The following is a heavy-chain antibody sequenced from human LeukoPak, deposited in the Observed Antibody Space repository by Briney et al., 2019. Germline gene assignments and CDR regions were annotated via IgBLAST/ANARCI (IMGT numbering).Heavy chain of an antibody. CDR1: RYTFTSYY. V-gene: IGHV1-46*03. J-gene: IGHJ5*02. CDR3: ARDVLLWFGEEDWFDP. CDR2: INPSGGST. Sequence: ASVKVSCKASRYTFTSYYMHWVRQAPGQGLEWMGIINPSGGSTSYAQKFQGRVTMTRDTSTSTVYMELSSLRSEDTAVYYCARDVLLWFGEEDWFDPWGQGTLVTVSS. D-gene: IGHD3-10*01.